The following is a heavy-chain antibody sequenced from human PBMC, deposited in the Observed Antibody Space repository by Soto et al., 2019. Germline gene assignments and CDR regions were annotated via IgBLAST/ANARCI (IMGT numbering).Heavy chain of an antibody. Sequence: SKTLSLTCAVNGGSFSVYYCSWIRQPPGKGLEWIGEINHSGSTNYNPSLKSRVTISVDTSKNQFSLKLSSVTAADTAVYYCARTSYYDILTGYSNVNAFDIWGQGTMVTVSS. CDR1: GGSFSVYY. D-gene: IGHD3-9*01. CDR2: INHSGST. V-gene: IGHV4-34*01. CDR3: ARTSYYDILTGYSNVNAFDI. J-gene: IGHJ3*02.